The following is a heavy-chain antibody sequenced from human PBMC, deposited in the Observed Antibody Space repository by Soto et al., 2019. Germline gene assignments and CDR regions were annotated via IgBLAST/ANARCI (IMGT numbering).Heavy chain of an antibody. D-gene: IGHD6-13*01. V-gene: IGHV1-2*04. CDR2: INPNSGGT. CDR1: GYTFTGYH. J-gene: IGHJ6*02. CDR3: AKGIAAAGTNYYYGMDV. Sequence: ASVKVSCKASGYTFTGYHMHWVRQAPGQGLEWMGWINPNSGGTNYAQKFQGWVTMTRDTSISTAYMELSRLRSDDTAVYYCAKGIAAAGTNYYYGMDVWGQGTTVTVSS.